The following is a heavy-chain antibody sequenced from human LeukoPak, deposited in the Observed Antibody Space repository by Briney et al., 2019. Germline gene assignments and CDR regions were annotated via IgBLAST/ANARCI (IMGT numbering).Heavy chain of an antibody. D-gene: IGHD2-15*01. V-gene: IGHV1-46*01. CDR3: ARVTKRTTYCSGGSCPFDY. Sequence: ASVKVSCKASGYTFTSYYMHWLRQAPGQGLEWMGIINPSGGSTSYAQKFQGRVTMTRDTSTSTVYMELSSLRSEDTAVYYCARVTKRTTYCSGGSCPFDYWGQGTLVTVSS. CDR1: GYTFTSYY. J-gene: IGHJ4*02. CDR2: INPSGGST.